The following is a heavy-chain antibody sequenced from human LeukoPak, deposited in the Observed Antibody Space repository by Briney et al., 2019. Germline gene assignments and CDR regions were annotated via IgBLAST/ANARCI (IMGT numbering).Heavy chain of an antibody. CDR1: GGSISSSNW. Sequence: KASGTLSLTCAVSGGSISSSNWWSWVRQPPGKGLEWIGEIYHSGSTNYNPSLKSRVTISVDTSKNQFSLKLSSVTAADTAVYYCARGQPRAAVAGTLRHWGQGTLVTVSS. J-gene: IGHJ4*02. CDR2: IYHSGST. D-gene: IGHD6-19*01. V-gene: IGHV4-4*02. CDR3: ARGQPRAAVAGTLRH.